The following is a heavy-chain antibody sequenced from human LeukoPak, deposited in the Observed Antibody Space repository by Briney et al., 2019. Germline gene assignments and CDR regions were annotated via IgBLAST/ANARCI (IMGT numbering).Heavy chain of an antibody. CDR2: IFSRSESI. CDR1: GFTFGAYT. V-gene: IGHV3-21*01. D-gene: IGHD3-22*01. Sequence: GGSLRLSCAASGFTFGAYTINWVRQASGKGLEWVSCIFSRSESILYADSVKGRFTISRDNAKNSLYLQMDSLRVEDTAVYYCARDFFHSSDSRPFDYWGQGTLVTVSS. CDR3: ARDFFHSSDSRPFDY. J-gene: IGHJ4*02.